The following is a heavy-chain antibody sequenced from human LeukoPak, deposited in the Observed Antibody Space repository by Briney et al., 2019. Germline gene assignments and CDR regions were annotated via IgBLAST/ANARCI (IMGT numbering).Heavy chain of an antibody. J-gene: IGHJ3*02. CDR3: ARHQWFGESHAFDI. CDR1: GFTFSSYW. V-gene: IGHV3-7*01. CDR2: IKQDGSEK. D-gene: IGHD3-10*01. Sequence: PGGSLRLSCAASGFTFSSYWMSWVRQAPGKGLEWVANIKQDGSEKYYVDSVKGRFTISRDNAKNSLYLQMNSLRAEDTAVYYCARHQWFGESHAFDIWGQGTMVTVSS.